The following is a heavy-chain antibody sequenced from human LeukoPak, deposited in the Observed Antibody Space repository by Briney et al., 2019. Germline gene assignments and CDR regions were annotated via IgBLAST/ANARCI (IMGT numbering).Heavy chain of an antibody. V-gene: IGHV3-30-3*01. CDR2: ISYDGSNK. D-gene: IGHD2-2*01. J-gene: IGHJ6*02. CDR3: ARVRGDIVVVPAGLYGMDA. CDR1: GFTFSSYA. Sequence: GGSLRLSCAASGFTFSSYAMHWVRQAPGKGLEWVAVISYDGSNKYYADSVKGRFTISRDNSKNTLYLQMNSLRAEDTAVYYCARVRGDIVVVPAGLYGMDAWGQGTTVTVSS.